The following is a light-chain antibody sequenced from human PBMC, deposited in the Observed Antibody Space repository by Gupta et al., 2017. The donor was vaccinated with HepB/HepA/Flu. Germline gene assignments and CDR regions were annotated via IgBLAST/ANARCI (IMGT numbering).Light chain of an antibody. CDR1: QRVSSSY. V-gene: IGKV3-20*01. CDR2: GAS. CDR3: QQYGSSAGT. Sequence: EIVLTQSPGTLSLSPGERATLSCRASQRVSSSYLAWYQQKVGQAPRLLIYGASSRATGIPDRFSGSGSGTDLTLTISRLEPEDFAVYYCQQYGSSAGTFGGGTKVEIK. J-gene: IGKJ4*01.